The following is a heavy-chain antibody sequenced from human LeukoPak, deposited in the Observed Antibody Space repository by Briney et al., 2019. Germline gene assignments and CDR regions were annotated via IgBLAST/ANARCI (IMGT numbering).Heavy chain of an antibody. CDR2: IGIDSGNT. Sequence: GGSLRLSCEFSGIIFSTYAMNWVRQAPGKGLEWISYIGIDSGNTNYADSVKGRFTISGDKAKNSLYLQMNSLRVEDTAVYYCARDYKYAFDNWGQGTLVTVSS. CDR3: ARDYKYAFDN. CDR1: GIIFSTYA. D-gene: IGHD5-24*01. J-gene: IGHJ4*02. V-gene: IGHV3-48*01.